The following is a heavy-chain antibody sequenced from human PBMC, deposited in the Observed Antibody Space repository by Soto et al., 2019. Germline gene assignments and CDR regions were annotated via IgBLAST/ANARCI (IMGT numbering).Heavy chain of an antibody. Sequence: EVQLVESGGGLVKPGGSLRLSCAASGFTFSNAWMSWVRQAPGKGLEWVVRIKSKTDGGTTDYAAPVKGRFTISRDDSKNTLYLQMNSLKTEDTAVYYCTTEVGFSWGQGTLVTVSS. CDR2: IKSKTDGGTT. J-gene: IGHJ4*02. CDR3: TTEVGFS. D-gene: IGHD1-26*01. CDR1: GFTFSNAW. V-gene: IGHV3-15*01.